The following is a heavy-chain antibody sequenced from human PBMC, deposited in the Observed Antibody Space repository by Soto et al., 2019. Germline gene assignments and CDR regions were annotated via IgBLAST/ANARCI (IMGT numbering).Heavy chain of an antibody. D-gene: IGHD2-15*01. J-gene: IGHJ4*02. CDR1: GYTFTSYA. V-gene: IGHV1-3*01. Sequence: QVQLVQSGAEVKKPGASVKVSCKASGYTFTSYAMHWVRQAPGQRLEWMGWINDGNGNTKYSQKFQGRVTITRDTSASTAYMELSSLRSEDPAVYYCARGPGGPDGPGDYWGQGTLVTVSS. CDR2: INDGNGNT. CDR3: ARGPGGPDGPGDY.